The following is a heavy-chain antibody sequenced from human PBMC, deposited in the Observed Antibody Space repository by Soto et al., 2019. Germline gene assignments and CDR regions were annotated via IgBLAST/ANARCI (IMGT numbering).Heavy chain of an antibody. D-gene: IGHD2-2*01. J-gene: IGHJ4*02. V-gene: IGHV3-9*01. CDR1: GFTFDDYA. Sequence: EVQLVESGGGLVQPGRSLRLSCAASGFTFDDYAMHWVRQAPGKGLEWVSGISWNSGSIGYADSVKGRITISRDNAKNSLYLQMNSLRAEDTALYYCAKDTAAAAFDYWGQGTLVTVSS. CDR2: ISWNSGSI. CDR3: AKDTAAAAFDY.